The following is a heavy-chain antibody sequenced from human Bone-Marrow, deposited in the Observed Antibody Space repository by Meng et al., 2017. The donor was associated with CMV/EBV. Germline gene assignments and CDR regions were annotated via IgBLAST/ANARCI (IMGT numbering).Heavy chain of an antibody. CDR1: GFIFSNAW. J-gene: IGHJ3*01. D-gene: IGHD7-27*01. CDR2: IKSKTDGETI. V-gene: IGHV3-15*07. Sequence: CTASGFIFSNAWMYWVRQAPGQGLEWVGRIKSKTDGETIDYAAPVKGRFTISRDDSKTTLYLQMNTLRTDDTAFYYCAVGLGMAFDVWGQGTMVTVSS. CDR3: AVGLGMAFDV.